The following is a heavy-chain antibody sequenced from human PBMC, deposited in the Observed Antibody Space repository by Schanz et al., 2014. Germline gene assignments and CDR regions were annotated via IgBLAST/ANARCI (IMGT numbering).Heavy chain of an antibody. CDR1: GFTFSNYW. J-gene: IGHJ4*02. CDR2: IRQEGSEK. CDR3: ASLYDREYFDY. Sequence: EVQLVESGGGLVQPGESLRVSCAASGFTFSNYWMSWVRQAPGKGLEWVANIRQEGSEKYYVDSVKGRFTVSRDDAKNSLYLQMNSLRVEDTAVYYCASLYDREYFDYWGQGTLVTVSS. V-gene: IGHV3-7*01. D-gene: IGHD2-8*01.